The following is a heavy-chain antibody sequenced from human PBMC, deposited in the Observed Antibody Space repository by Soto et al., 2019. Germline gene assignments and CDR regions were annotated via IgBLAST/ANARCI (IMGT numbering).Heavy chain of an antibody. D-gene: IGHD2-2*01. CDR1: GYTFTGYY. J-gene: IGHJ6*02. V-gene: IGHV1-2*02. CDR2: INPETGGT. CDR3: ARERYQVISDGLDV. Sequence: QVQLVQSGADVKTPGASVRVSCKASGYTFTGYYVHWVREAPGQGLEWMGWINPETGGTSYAQKFQGLVTSASDTSINTDYLELSRLRFDDAAVYFCARERYQVISDGLDVWGQGTTVTVSS.